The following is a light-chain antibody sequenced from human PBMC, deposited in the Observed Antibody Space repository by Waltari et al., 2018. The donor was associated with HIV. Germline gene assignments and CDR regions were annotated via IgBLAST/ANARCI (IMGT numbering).Light chain of an antibody. J-gene: IGLJ1*01. CDR3: AAWDDSLNGYV. CDR1: SSNIGSNT. V-gene: IGLV1-44*01. CDR2: SNS. Sequence: QSVLTQPPSASGTPGQRVTISCSGSSSNIGSNTVNWYQQLPGTAPKLLIYSNSQRPSGVPDRFSGSKSGTSASRAISGLQSEDEADYYCAAWDDSLNGYVCGTGTKVTVL.